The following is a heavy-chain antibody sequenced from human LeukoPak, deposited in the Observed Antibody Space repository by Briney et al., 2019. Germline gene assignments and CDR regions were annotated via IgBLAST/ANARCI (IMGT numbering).Heavy chain of an antibody. CDR1: GGSISSGGYS. Sequence: TLSLTCAVSGGSISSGGYSWSWIRQPPGKGLEWIWYIYHSGSTYYNPSLKSRVTISVDRSKNQFSLKLSSVTAADTAVYYCARGGDTYYYDSSGYYDYWGQGTLVTVSS. D-gene: IGHD3-22*01. CDR2: IYHSGST. J-gene: IGHJ4*02. CDR3: ARGGDTYYYDSSGYYDY. V-gene: IGHV4-30-2*01.